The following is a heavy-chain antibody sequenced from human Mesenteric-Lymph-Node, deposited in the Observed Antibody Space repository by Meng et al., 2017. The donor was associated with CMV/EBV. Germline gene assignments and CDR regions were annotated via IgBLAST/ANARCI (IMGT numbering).Heavy chain of an antibody. Sequence: GESLKISCAASGFTFSSYSMNWVRQAPGKGLEWVSYISSSGSTIYYADSVKGRFTISRDNAKNSLYLQMNSLRAEDTAVYYCARVPRGAAGYWGQGTLVTVSS. CDR1: GFTFSSYS. CDR3: ARVPRGAAGY. J-gene: IGHJ4*02. CDR2: ISSSGSTI. V-gene: IGHV3-48*04. D-gene: IGHD6-25*01.